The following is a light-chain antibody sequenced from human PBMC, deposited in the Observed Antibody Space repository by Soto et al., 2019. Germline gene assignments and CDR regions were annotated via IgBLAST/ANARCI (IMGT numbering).Light chain of an antibody. CDR1: QDITNY. CDR3: QQYENRPLT. J-gene: IGKJ4*01. Sequence: DIQLTQSPPSLSASVGDAVTITCQASQDITNYLNWYQQRSGKSPKLLIFDAANLERGFPSRFSGSGSGTHFTFTISSLQPEDVATYYCQQYENRPLTFGGGTKVEI. V-gene: IGKV1-33*01. CDR2: DAA.